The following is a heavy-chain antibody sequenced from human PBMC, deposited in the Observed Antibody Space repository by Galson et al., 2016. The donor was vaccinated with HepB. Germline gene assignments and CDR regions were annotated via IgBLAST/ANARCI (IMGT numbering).Heavy chain of an antibody. J-gene: IGHJ6*02. V-gene: IGHV3-23*01. Sequence: SLRLSCAASGFSFSTFSMSWVRQAPGKGLEWISGITGTGGGTYYADSVKGRFTISRDTSKNTLFLQLSSLRVEDTAVYYCAKDHTGCTVGGSDGMDVWGQGTRVTVAS. CDR3: AKDHTGCTVGGSDGMDV. CDR1: GFSFSTFS. D-gene: IGHD4-23*01. CDR2: ITGTGGGT.